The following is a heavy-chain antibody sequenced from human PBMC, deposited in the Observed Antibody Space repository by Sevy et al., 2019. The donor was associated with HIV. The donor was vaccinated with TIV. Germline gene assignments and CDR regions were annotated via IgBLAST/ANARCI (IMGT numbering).Heavy chain of an antibody. CDR2: ISYAGDNK. CDR3: AKAHADCSGGTCYTAHYYYDMDV. Sequence: GGSLRLSCAASGFAFSDYAMHWVRQAPGKGLEWVAAISYAGDNKYFADSVKGRFTVSKDNSKNTLYLEMNGLGAEDTAVYYCAKAHADCSGGTCYTAHYYYDMDVWGRGATVTVSS. V-gene: IGHV3-30*18. J-gene: IGHJ6*02. D-gene: IGHD2-15*01. CDR1: GFAFSDYA.